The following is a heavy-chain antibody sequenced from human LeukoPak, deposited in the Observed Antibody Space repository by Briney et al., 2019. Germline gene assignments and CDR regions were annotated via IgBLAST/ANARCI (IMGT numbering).Heavy chain of an antibody. CDR3: AAYEVGNSWAQAFDI. CDR1: GDSLNNFY. CDR2: IYYRGNT. V-gene: IGHV4-59*01. D-gene: IGHD6-13*01. J-gene: IGHJ3*02. Sequence: SETLSLTCTVSGDSLNNFYWNCIRQPPGKGLEWIGFIYYRGNTKYSPSLKSRATISIDTSKSQFSLKLTSVPAADTAVYYCAAYEVGNSWAQAFDIWGQGTMVTVSS.